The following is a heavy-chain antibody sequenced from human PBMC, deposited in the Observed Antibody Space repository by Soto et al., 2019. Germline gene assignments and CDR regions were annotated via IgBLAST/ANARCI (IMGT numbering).Heavy chain of an antibody. CDR3: ARKTGSFYWNWFDP. V-gene: IGHV4-4*02. Sequence: PSETLSLTCAVSSGSISSSNWWSWVRQPPGKGLEWIGEIYHSGSTNYNPSLKSRVTISVDKSKNQFSLKLSSVTAADTAVYYCARKTGSFYWNWFDPWGQGTLVTVSS. D-gene: IGHD3-9*01. J-gene: IGHJ5*02. CDR1: SGSISSSNW. CDR2: IYHSGST.